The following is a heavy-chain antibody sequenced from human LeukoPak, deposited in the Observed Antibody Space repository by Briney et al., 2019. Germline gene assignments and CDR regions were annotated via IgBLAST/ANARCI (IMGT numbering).Heavy chain of an antibody. CDR3: AKAGRGGAITLVRGVKGDYYYMDV. D-gene: IGHD3-10*01. Sequence: PGGSLRLSCAASGFTFSSHGMNWVRQAPGKGLEWVSGSSSIGGRTYYADSVKGRFTVTRDNSRNTLHLQMNSLRAEDTAVYYCAKAGRGGAITLVRGVKGDYYYMDVWGKGTTVTISS. CDR2: SSSIGGRT. CDR1: GFTFSSHG. V-gene: IGHV3-23*01. J-gene: IGHJ6*03.